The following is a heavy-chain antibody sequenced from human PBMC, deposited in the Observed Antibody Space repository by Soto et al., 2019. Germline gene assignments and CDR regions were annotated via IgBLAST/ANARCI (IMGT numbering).Heavy chain of an antibody. D-gene: IGHD3-22*01. CDR2: AYYTGNT. CDR1: GDSVSTATYS. J-gene: IGHJ4*02. CDR3: ARLYDSDVHYYFHY. V-gene: IGHV4-61*01. Sequence: SETLSLTCSVSGDSVSTATYSWSWIRQPPGKGLEWIGFAYYTGNTNYSPSLKSRVTISVDTSKNQFSLKLSSVTAADTAVYYCARLYDSDVHYYFHYWGQGTRVTVSS.